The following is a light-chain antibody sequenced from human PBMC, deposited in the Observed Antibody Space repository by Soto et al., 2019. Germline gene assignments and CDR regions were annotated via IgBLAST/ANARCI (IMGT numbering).Light chain of an antibody. CDR3: QHSYTVPIA. J-gene: IGKJ5*01. V-gene: IGKV3-15*01. CDR2: GAS. Sequence: EIVMTQSPATLSVSPGERATLSCRASQSVSSNLAWYQQKPGQAPRLLIYGASTRATGIPARFSGSGSGTEFTLTISSLQSEDVATYYCQHSYTVPIAFGQGTRLEIK. CDR1: QSVSSN.